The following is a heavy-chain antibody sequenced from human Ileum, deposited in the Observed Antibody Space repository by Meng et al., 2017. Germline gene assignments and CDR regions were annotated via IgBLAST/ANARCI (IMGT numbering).Heavy chain of an antibody. V-gene: IGHV4-4*02. CDR1: GGSISDSNW. D-gene: IGHD5-12*01. CDR2: IYHTGST. Sequence: LQESGPGLVKPSGTLSLTCAVSGGSISDSNWWSWVRQPPGKGLEWIGEIYHTGSTNYNPSLKSRVTMSLDKSKNQFFLDLTSVTAADTAVYYCARDLLGPAIAASGYFDPWGQGTLVTVSS. J-gene: IGHJ5*02. CDR3: ARDLLGPAIAASGYFDP.